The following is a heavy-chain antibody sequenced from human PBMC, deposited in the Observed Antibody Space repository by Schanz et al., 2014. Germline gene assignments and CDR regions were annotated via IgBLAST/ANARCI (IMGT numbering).Heavy chain of an antibody. CDR2: LWHDGSKK. D-gene: IGHD2-21*01. J-gene: IGHJ3*02. CDR1: GFTFSSYA. CDR3: ARDGYSVVVISPTESFDI. Sequence: VQLLESGGGLVQPGGSLRLSCAASGFTFSSYAMSWVRQAPGKGLEWVAILWHDGSKKYYADSVKGRFTISRDNSKNSLYLQMNSLRAEDTAVYYCARDGYSVVVISPTESFDIWGQGTMVTVSP. V-gene: IGHV3-33*08.